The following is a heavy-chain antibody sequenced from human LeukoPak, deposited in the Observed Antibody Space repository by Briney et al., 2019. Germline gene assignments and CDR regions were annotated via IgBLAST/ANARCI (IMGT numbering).Heavy chain of an antibody. CDR2: IWYDGSNK. Sequence: GGSLRLSCVASGFTFSSYGMHWVRPAPGKGLEGVAVIWYDGSNKYYADSVKGRFTISRDNSKNTLYLQMNSLRAEDTAVYYCARGGIYYYYYMDVWGKGTTVTVSS. V-gene: IGHV3-33*01. CDR1: GFTFSSYG. D-gene: IGHD3-16*01. J-gene: IGHJ6*03. CDR3: ARGGIYYYYYMDV.